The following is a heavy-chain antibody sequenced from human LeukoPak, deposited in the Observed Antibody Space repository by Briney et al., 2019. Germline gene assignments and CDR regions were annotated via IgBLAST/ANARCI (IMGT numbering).Heavy chain of an antibody. J-gene: IGHJ6*02. CDR3: ARGTVAATPWDYGMDV. CDR2: IIPILGIA. CDR1: GGTFSSYA. D-gene: IGHD2-15*01. Sequence: GASVKVSCKASGGTFSSYAISWVRQAPGQGLEWMGRIIPILGIANYAQKSQGRVTITADKSTSTAYMELSSLRSEDTAVYYCARGTVAATPWDYGMDVWGQGTTVTVSS. V-gene: IGHV1-69*04.